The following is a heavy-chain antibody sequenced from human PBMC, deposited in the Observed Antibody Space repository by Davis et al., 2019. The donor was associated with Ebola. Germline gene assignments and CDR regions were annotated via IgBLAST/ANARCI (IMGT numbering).Heavy chain of an antibody. J-gene: IGHJ4*02. D-gene: IGHD5-18*01. CDR2: ISWNGGSI. CDR1: GFNFDDYA. Sequence: SLKISCTASGFNFDDYAMHWVRQVPGKGLEWVSGISWNGGSIGYVDSVRGRFTISRDNAKNSLYLQMNTLRVEDTAIYYCVPGTWIRGQGTLVTVSS. CDR3: VPGTWI. V-gene: IGHV3-9*01.